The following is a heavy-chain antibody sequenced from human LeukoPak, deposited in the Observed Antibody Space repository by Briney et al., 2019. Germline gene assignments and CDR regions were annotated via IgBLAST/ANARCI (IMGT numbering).Heavy chain of an antibody. V-gene: IGHV4-4*07. D-gene: IGHD3-16*01. CDR1: GGSISSYY. J-gene: IGHJ3*02. Sequence: SETLSLTCTVSGGSISSYYWSWIRQPAGKGLEWIGRIYTSGSTNYNPSLKSRVTMSVDTSKNQFSLKLSSVTAADTALYYCAKDMRGRPGGAFDIWGQGTMVTVSS. CDR3: AKDMRGRPGGAFDI. CDR2: IYTSGST.